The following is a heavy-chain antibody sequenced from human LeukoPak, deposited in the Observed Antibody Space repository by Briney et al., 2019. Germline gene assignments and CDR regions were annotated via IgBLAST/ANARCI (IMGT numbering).Heavy chain of an antibody. V-gene: IGHV3-7*01. J-gene: IGHJ5*02. D-gene: IGHD2-15*01. CDR1: GFAFSTYW. CDR3: APFTGEERYCSAGSCRNNWLDP. CDR2: IKQDASEK. Sequence: GGSLRLSCATSGFAFSTYWMTWVRQAPGKGLEWVANIKQDASEKNYVDSVKGRFTISRDNAKKSLYLQMNSLRAEDTAVYYCAPFTGEERYCSAGSCRNNWLDPWGQGTLVTVSS.